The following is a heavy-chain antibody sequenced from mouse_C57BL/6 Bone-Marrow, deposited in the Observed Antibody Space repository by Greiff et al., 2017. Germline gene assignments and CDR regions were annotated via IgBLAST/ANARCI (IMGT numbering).Heavy chain of an antibody. Sequence: QVQLQQPGAELVKPGASVTLSCKASGYTFTSYWMHWVKQRPGQGLEWIGEIDPSDSYTNYNQKFKGKSTLTVDKSSSTAYMQLSSLTSEDSAVYYCAREIYYYGSSPPWFAYWGQGTLVTVSA. J-gene: IGHJ3*01. CDR1: GYTFTSYW. CDR3: AREIYYYGSSPPWFAY. CDR2: IDPSDSYT. V-gene: IGHV1-69*01. D-gene: IGHD1-1*01.